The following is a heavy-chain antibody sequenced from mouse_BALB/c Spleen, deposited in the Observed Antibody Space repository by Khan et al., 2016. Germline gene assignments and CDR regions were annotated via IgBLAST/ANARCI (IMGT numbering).Heavy chain of an antibody. J-gene: IGHJ4*01. Sequence: QIQLVQSGAELVRPGASVTLSCKASGYIFTDYEMHWVKQTPVHGLEWIGLIDPDTGGTAYNQKFKDKSTLTADKSSSIVYMELRSLTSEDSAVFYCTRRAYYGSRRALDYWGQGTSVSVSS. D-gene: IGHD1-1*01. CDR2: IDPDTGGT. V-gene: IGHV1-15*01. CDR3: TRRAYYGSRRALDY. CDR1: GYIFTDYE.